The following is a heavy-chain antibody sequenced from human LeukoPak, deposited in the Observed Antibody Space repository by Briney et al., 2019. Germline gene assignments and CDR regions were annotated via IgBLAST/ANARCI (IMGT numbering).Heavy chain of an antibody. D-gene: IGHD2-2*01. CDR3: ARDPGVVVPYSTGAFDI. CDR2: IYYSGST. V-gene: IGHV4-30-4*08. CDR1: GGSISSGDYY. J-gene: IGHJ3*02. Sequence: KSSETLSLTCTVSGGSISSGDYYWSWIRQPPGKGLEWIGYIYYSGSTYYDPSLKSRVTISVDTSKNQFSLKLSSVTAADTAVYYCARDPGVVVPYSTGAFDIWGQGTMVTVSS.